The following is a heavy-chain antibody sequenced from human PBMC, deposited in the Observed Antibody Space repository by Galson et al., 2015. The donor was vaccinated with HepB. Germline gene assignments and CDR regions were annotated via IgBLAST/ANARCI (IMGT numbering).Heavy chain of an antibody. CDR3: ARDRGYDTSGFDAFDI. CDR1: GGTFSSYA. CDR2: FIPIFGTP. V-gene: IGHV1-69*13. Sequence: SVKVSCKVSGGTFSSYAVNWVRQAPGQGLEWMGGFIPIFGTPNYAQKFQGRVTITADESTKTAYMELSSLRSDDTAMFYCARDRGYDTSGFDAFDIWGQGTMVIVSS. D-gene: IGHD3-22*01. J-gene: IGHJ3*02.